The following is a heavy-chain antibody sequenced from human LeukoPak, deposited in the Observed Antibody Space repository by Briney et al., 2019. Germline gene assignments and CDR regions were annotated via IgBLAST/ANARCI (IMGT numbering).Heavy chain of an antibody. V-gene: IGHV3-7*01. CDR3: ARDNYGGAFDY. CDR2: IKQDGSKK. CDR1: GFPFSSYW. J-gene: IGHJ4*02. Sequence: PGGSLRLSCVASGFPFSSYWMTWVRQAPGKGLEWVANIKQDGSKKSYVDSVKGRFTISRDNAKNTLYLQMNSLRAEDTAVYYCARDNYGGAFDYWGQGALVTVSS. D-gene: IGHD3-10*01.